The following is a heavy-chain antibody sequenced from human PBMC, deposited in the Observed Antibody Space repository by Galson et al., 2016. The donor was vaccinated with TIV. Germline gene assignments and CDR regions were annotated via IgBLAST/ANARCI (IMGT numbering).Heavy chain of an antibody. J-gene: IGHJ4*02. CDR1: GFTFSDYY. V-gene: IGHV3-11*01. CDR2: ISSSGRII. CDR3: ARDCSSANCYSNPVYFDS. Sequence: SLRLSCAASGFTFSDYYVSWIRQAPGKGLEWVSYISSSGRIIYYADSVKGRFTISRDNAKNSLYLQMNSLRAEDTAVYYCARDCSSANCYSNPVYFDSWGQGTLVTVSS. D-gene: IGHD2-2*01.